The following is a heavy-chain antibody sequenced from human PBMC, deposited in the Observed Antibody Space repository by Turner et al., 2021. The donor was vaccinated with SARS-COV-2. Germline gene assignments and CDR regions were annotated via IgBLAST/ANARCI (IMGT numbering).Heavy chain of an antibody. J-gene: IGHJ5*02. Sequence: EVQLLVSGGGGVQPRGALRLSCAASGFTVSSNYMNRVRQGPGRGLECVSIIYSGGNTYSADAVKSRFTITRNNSKNPLFLQMNSLRAEVTAVYYCASESREAGFDPWGQGTLVTVSS. CDR1: GFTVSSNY. V-gene: IGHV3-53*01. CDR2: IYSGGNT. CDR3: ASESREAGFDP. D-gene: IGHD1-26*01.